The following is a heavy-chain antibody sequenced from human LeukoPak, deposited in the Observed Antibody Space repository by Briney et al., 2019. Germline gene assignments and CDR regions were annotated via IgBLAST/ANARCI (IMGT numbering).Heavy chain of an antibody. Sequence: GSLRLSCAASGFTFSSYAMHWVRQAPGKGLEWVAVISYDGSNKYYADSVKGRFTISRDNSKNTLYLQMNSLRAEDTAVYYCARSDDYGDYVYLGRPLDYWGQGTLVTVSS. CDR1: GFTFSSYA. D-gene: IGHD4-17*01. J-gene: IGHJ4*02. V-gene: IGHV3-30*04. CDR3: ARSDDYGDYVYLGRPLDY. CDR2: ISYDGSNK.